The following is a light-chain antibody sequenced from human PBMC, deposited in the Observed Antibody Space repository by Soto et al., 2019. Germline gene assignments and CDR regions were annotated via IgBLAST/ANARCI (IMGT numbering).Light chain of an antibody. J-gene: IGLJ2*01. CDR1: SGDIGGYNY. CDR2: DVN. CDR3: SSYAGGNNLV. V-gene: IGLV2-8*01. Sequence: QSALTQPPSASGSPGQSVTISCTGTSGDIGGYNYVSWYQHHPGKAPKLMISDVNERPSGVPDRFSGSKSGNTASLTVSGLQAEDEADYYCSSYAGGNNLVFGGGTQLTVL.